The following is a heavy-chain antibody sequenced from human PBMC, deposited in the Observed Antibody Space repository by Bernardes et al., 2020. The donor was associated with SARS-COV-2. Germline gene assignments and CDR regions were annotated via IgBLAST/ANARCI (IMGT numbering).Heavy chain of an antibody. CDR2: ISWNSGSI. D-gene: IGHD1-26*01. J-gene: IGHJ3*02. Sequence: GGSLRLSCAASGFTFDDYAMHWVRQAPGKGLEWVSGISWNSGSIGYADSVKGRFTISRDNAKNSLYLQMNSLRAEDTALYYCVPGSTYDAFDIWGQGTMVTVSS. CDR3: VPGSTYDAFDI. V-gene: IGHV3-9*01. CDR1: GFTFDDYA.